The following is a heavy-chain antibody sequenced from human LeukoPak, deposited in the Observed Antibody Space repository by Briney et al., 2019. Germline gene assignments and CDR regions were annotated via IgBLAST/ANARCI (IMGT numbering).Heavy chain of an antibody. CDR3: ASLGYCSGGSCYSPFDY. V-gene: IGHV1-69*13. Sequence: SVKVSRKASGGTFSSYAISWVRQAPGQGLEWMGGIIPIFGTANYAQKFQGRVTITADESTSTAYMELSSLRSEDTAVYYCASLGYCSGGSCYSPFDYWGQGTLVTVSS. CDR1: GGTFSSYA. D-gene: IGHD2-15*01. CDR2: IIPIFGTA. J-gene: IGHJ4*02.